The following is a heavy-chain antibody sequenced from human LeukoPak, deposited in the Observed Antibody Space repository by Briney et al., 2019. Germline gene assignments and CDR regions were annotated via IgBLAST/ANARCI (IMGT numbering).Heavy chain of an antibody. D-gene: IGHD1-26*01. J-gene: IGHJ4*02. V-gene: IGHV3-48*04. CDR3: ARGRGPRETPYYFDS. CDR2: ISSSSSTI. CDR1: GFTFSSYS. Sequence: GGSLRLSCAASGFTFSSYSMNWVRQAPGKGLEWVSYISSSSSTIYCADSVKGRFTIPRDNAKNSLYLQMNSLRAEDTAVYYCARGRGPRETPYYFDSWGQGTLVTVSS.